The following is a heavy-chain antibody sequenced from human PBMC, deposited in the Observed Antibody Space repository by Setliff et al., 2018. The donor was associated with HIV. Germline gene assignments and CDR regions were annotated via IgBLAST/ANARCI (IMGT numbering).Heavy chain of an antibody. V-gene: IGHV3-30*02. J-gene: IGHJ3*02. CDR2: IRYDGSYR. D-gene: IGHD5-18*01. Sequence: GGSLRLSCAVSGFTFISYGMYWVRQAPGKGLEWVAFIRYDGSYRYYLDSVKGRFTISRDNSKNTMFMQMNSLRVEYTAIYYCAKMHTAMDPDTFDIWGQGTMVTVS. CDR3: AKMHTAMDPDTFDI. CDR1: GFTFISYG.